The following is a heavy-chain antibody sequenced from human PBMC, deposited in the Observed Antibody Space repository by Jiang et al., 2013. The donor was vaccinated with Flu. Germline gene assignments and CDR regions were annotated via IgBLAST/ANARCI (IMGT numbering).Heavy chain of an antibody. J-gene: IGHJ4*02. V-gene: IGHV4-39*01. D-gene: IGHD3-3*01. CDR1: VAPSAVVVTT. Sequence: GLVKPSETLSSPALSLVAPSAVVVTTGAGSASPREGLEWIGSIYYSGSTYYNPSLKSRVTISVDTSKNQFSLKLSSVTAADTAVYYCASSYVLRFLEWVGYWGQGTLVTVSS. CDR2: IYYSGST. CDR3: ASSYVLRFLEWVGY.